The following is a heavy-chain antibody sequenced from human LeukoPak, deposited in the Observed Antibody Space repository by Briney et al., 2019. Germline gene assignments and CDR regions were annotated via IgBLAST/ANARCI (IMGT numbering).Heavy chain of an antibody. CDR1: GYSFTSYW. J-gene: IGHJ4*02. CDR2: IYPGDSDI. CDR3: ARQVVLPAEHRGEFDY. Sequence: LGESLKISCKGSGYSFTSYWIGWVRQMPGKGLEWMGIIYPGDSDIRYRPSFQGQVTISADKSISTAYLQWSSLKASDTAMYYCARQVVLPAEHRGEFDYWGQGTLVTVSS. D-gene: IGHD2-2*01. V-gene: IGHV5-51*01.